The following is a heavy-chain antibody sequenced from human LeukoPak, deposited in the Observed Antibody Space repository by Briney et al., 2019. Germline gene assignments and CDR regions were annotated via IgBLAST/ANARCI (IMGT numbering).Heavy chain of an antibody. CDR1: GYTFTGYY. D-gene: IGHD6-13*01. Sequence: ASVKVSCKASGYTFTGYYMHWVRQAPGQGLEWMGWINPNSGGTTYAQKFQGRVTMTRDTSISTAYMELSRLRSDDTAVYYCARQQTSGYSSSWYGGDFDYWGQGTLVTVSS. J-gene: IGHJ4*02. V-gene: IGHV1-2*02. CDR2: INPNSGGT. CDR3: ARQQTSGYSSSWYGGDFDY.